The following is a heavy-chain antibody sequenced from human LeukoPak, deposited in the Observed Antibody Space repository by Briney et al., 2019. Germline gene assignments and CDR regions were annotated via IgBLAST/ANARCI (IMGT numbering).Heavy chain of an antibody. Sequence: GESLKISCKGSGYRFTSYWIGWVRQMPGKGLEWMGIIYPGDSDTRYSPSFQGQVTISADKSISTAYLQWSSLKASDTAMYYCARLCRITMVRGGILDYWGQGTLVTVSS. V-gene: IGHV5-51*01. CDR1: GYRFTSYW. CDR3: ARLCRITMVRGGILDY. J-gene: IGHJ4*02. D-gene: IGHD3-10*01. CDR2: IYPGDSDT.